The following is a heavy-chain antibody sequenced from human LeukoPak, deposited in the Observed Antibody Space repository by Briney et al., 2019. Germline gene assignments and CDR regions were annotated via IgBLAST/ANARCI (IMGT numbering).Heavy chain of an antibody. J-gene: IGHJ4*02. CDR2: IYPGDPDT. Sequence: GESLKISCKGSGYIFASYWIAWVRQMPGKGLECMGIIYPGDPDTRYSPSFQGQVTISADKSISTAYLQWSSLKASDTAMYYCARPRDGYNLYFDYWGQGTLVTVSS. CDR3: ARPRDGYNLYFDY. CDR1: GYIFASYW. D-gene: IGHD5-24*01. V-gene: IGHV5-51*01.